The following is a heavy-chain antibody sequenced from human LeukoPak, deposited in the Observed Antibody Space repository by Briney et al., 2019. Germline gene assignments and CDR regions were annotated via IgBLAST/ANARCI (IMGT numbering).Heavy chain of an antibody. J-gene: IGHJ3*02. V-gene: IGHV3-48*04. CDR1: GFTFSSHS. Sequence: PGGSLRLSCAASGFTFSSHSMNWVRQAPGKGLEWVSYISSSSSTIYYADSVKGRFTISRDNAKNSLYLQMNSLRAEDTAVYYCARDLPMEYYYDSSGYSHAFDIWGQGTMVTVSS. D-gene: IGHD3-22*01. CDR3: ARDLPMEYYYDSSGYSHAFDI. CDR2: ISSSSSTI.